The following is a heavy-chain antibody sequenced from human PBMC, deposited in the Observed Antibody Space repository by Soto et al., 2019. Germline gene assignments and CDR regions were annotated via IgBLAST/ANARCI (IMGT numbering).Heavy chain of an antibody. V-gene: IGHV1-69*01. Sequence: QVQLVQSGAEVKKPGSSVKVSCQASGGTFSKYAINWVRQAPGQGLEWMGGIIPIFGTANYAQKFQGRVTITADESTSTAYMELSSLRSEDTAVYYCARDPPRQQLVRNTYYGMDVWGQGTTVTVSS. CDR2: IIPIFGTA. CDR3: ARDPPRQQLVRNTYYGMDV. J-gene: IGHJ6*02. CDR1: GGTFSKYA. D-gene: IGHD6-13*01.